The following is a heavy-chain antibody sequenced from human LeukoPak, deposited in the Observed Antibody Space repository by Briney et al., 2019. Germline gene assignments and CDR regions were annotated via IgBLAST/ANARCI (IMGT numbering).Heavy chain of an antibody. D-gene: IGHD3-3*01. J-gene: IGHJ4*02. CDR2: ISGSGGST. CDR3: AKVAPITIFERGEFDY. V-gene: IGHV3-23*01. CDR1: GFTFSSYA. Sequence: PGGSLRLSCAASGFTFSSYAMSWVRQAPGKGLEWVSAISGSGGSTYYADSVKGRFTISRDNSKNTLYLQMNSLGAEDTAVYYCAKVAPITIFERGEFDYWGQGTLVTVSS.